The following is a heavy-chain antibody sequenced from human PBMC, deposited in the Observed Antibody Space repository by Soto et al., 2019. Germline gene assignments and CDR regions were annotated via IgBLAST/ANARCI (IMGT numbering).Heavy chain of an antibody. D-gene: IGHD1-1*01. V-gene: IGHV3-48*02. CDR3: ARDGKGAAYTHGPYYFDY. Sequence: GGSLRLSCAASGFPFSFYSMNWVRQAPGKGLEWISYITSTSSAINYADYVRGRFTISRDNAMRSLFLHMNSLRDEDTAVYYCARDGKGAAYTHGPYYFDYWVQGALLTVS. J-gene: IGHJ4*02. CDR2: ITSTSSAI. CDR1: GFPFSFYS.